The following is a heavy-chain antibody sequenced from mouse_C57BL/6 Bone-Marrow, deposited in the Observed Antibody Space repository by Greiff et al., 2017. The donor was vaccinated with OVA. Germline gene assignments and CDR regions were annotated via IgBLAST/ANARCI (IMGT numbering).Heavy chain of an antibody. V-gene: IGHV2-6-1*01. CDR2: IWSDGST. J-gene: IGHJ3*01. D-gene: IGHD2-1*01. CDR1: GFSLTSYG. CDR3: ARQEIYYGNYDLAY. Sequence: VKLMESGPGLVAPSQSLSITCTVSGFSLTSYGVHWVRQPPGKGLEWLVVIWSDGSTTYNSALKSRLSISKDNSKSQVFLKMNSLQTDDTAMYYCARQEIYYGNYDLAYWGQGTLVTVSA.